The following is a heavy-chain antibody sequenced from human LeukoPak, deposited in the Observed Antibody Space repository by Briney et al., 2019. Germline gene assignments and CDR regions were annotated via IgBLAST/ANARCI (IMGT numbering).Heavy chain of an antibody. CDR1: GFTFSSYS. CDR3: ARELMGLTMIVVVNPIDY. J-gene: IGHJ4*02. Sequence: GGSLRLSCAASGFTFSSYSMNWVRQAPGKGLEWVSSISSTSSYIYYADSVKGRFTISRDNAKNSLFLQMNSLRAEDTAVYYCARELMGLTMIVVVNPIDYWGQGTLVTVSS. D-gene: IGHD3-22*01. V-gene: IGHV3-21*01. CDR2: ISSTSSYI.